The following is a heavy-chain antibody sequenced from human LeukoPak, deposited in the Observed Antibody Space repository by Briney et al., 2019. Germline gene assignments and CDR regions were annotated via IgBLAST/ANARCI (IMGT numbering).Heavy chain of an antibody. CDR2: IRGSGGST. D-gene: IGHD6-13*01. CDR1: GFTFDDYA. Sequence: PGGSLRLSCAAPGFTFDDYAMPSVRQAPGKGLEWVSAIRGSGGSTYDAASVKGRFTSSSDNSKNPLYLQLKSLRAERAAVYYCAKSSGSWYVAIDYWGQGTLVTVSS. J-gene: IGHJ4*02. V-gene: IGHV3-23*01. CDR3: AKSSGSWYVAIDY.